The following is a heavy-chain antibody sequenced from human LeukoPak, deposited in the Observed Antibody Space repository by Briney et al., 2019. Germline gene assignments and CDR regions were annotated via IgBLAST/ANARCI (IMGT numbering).Heavy chain of an antibody. V-gene: IGHV3-43D*03. D-gene: IGHD1-26*01. CDR2: ISWDGGRT. Sequence: PGGSLSLSCAASGFTFDDYAMHWVRQAPGKGLEWVSLISWDGGRTYYADSAKGRFTISRDNSKNSLYLQMNSLRAEDTALYYCAKDIGSGSYYHFDYWSQGTLVTVSS. J-gene: IGHJ4*02. CDR1: GFTFDDYA. CDR3: AKDIGSGSYYHFDY.